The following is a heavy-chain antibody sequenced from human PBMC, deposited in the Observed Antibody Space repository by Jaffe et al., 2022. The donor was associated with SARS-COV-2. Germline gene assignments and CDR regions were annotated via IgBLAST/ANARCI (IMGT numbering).Heavy chain of an antibody. CDR2: IYPGDSDT. V-gene: IGHV5-51*01. CDR3: ARRNSGFFPLDY. CDR1: PYSFTNYW. Sequence: EVQLVQSGAEVKKPGEALKISCKGSPYSFTNYWIAWVRQVPGKGLEWVGIIYPGDSDTRYSPSFQGHVTISADKSIDTAYLEWSSLKASDSGIFYCARRNSGFFPLDYWGQGTLVTVSS. D-gene: IGHD6-19*01. J-gene: IGHJ4*02.